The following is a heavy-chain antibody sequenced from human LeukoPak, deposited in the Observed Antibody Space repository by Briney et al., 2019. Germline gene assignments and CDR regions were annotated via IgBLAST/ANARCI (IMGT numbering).Heavy chain of an antibody. CDR1: GGSITSHY. CDR2: MHHSGST. CDR3: ARGGYSYGFDY. V-gene: IGHV4-59*11. J-gene: IGHJ4*02. D-gene: IGHD5-18*01. Sequence: SETLSLTCTVSGGSITSHYWSWIRQPPGKGLEGIGYMHHSGSTNYNPSLRSRVTISVATSKKQFSLKLSSVTAADTAVYYCARGGYSYGFDYWGQGTLVTVSS.